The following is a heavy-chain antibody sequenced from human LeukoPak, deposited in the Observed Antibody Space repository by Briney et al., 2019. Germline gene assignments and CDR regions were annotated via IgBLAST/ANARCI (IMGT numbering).Heavy chain of an antibody. CDR1: RFTFSSYA. CDR3: AKPKSGSYPGYYFDY. J-gene: IGHJ4*02. D-gene: IGHD1-26*01. V-gene: IGHV3-23*01. CDR2: IVGSGGST. Sequence: PGGSLRLSCAASRFTFSSYAMSWIRQAPGKGLEWVSAIVGSGGSTYYADSVKGRFTISRDNSKNTLYLKMNSLRAEDTAVYYCAKPKSGSYPGYYFDYWGQGTLVTVSS.